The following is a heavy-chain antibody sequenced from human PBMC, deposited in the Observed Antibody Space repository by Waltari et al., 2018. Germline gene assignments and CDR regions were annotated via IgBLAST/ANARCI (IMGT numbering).Heavy chain of an antibody. J-gene: IGHJ4*02. V-gene: IGHV3-74*01. CDR2: ISNDGRTT. D-gene: IGHD2-2*01. CDR1: GFTFSRSW. CDR3: ARDSSHLPAAFDN. Sequence: EVELVQSGGGLVQPGGSLRLSCAASGFTFSRSWMQWVRQVPGKGLVCVSRISNDGRTTDYTDAVKGRFTISRDNAKDTLYLQMNSLRAEDTAVYYCARDSSHLPAAFDNWGQGTLVTVSS.